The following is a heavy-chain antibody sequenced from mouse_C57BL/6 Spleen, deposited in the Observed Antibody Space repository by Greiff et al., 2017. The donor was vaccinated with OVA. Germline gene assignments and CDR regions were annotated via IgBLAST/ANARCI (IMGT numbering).Heavy chain of an antibody. CDR2: IDPSDSET. D-gene: IGHD2-3*01. CDR3: ARAGYSPFDD. V-gene: IGHV1-52*01. J-gene: IGHJ2*01. Sequence: QVQLQQPGAELVRPGSSVKLSCKASGYTFTSYWMHWVKQRPIQGLEWIGNIDPSDSETHYNQKFKDKATLTVDKSSSTADMQLSSLTSEDSAVYYCARAGYSPFDDWGQGTTLTVSS. CDR1: GYTFTSYW.